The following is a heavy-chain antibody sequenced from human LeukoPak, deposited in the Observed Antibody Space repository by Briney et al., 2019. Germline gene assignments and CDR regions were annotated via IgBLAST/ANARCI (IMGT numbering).Heavy chain of an antibody. J-gene: IGHJ6*03. CDR1: GGSIDSSSYY. Sequence: SETLSLTCAVSGGSIDSSSYYWGWIRQPPGKGLEWIGSIFRTGSTYYSASLKSRVTISVDTSKNQFSLKLSSVTAADTAVYYCARGRGYSNYYYYYMDVWGKGTTVTVSS. V-gene: IGHV4-39*07. D-gene: IGHD4-11*01. CDR3: ARGRGYSNYYYYYMDV. CDR2: IFRTGST.